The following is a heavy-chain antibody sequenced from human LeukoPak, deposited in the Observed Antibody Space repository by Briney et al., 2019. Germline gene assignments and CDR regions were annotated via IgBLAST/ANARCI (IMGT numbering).Heavy chain of an antibody. J-gene: IGHJ5*02. CDR3: ARDPSDPAWFGDTTNWFDP. CDR2: ISYDGSNK. V-gene: IGHV3-30-3*01. D-gene: IGHD3-10*01. Sequence: GGSLRLSCAASGFTFSSYAMHWVRQAPGKGLEWAAVISYDGSNKYYADSVKGRFTISRDNSKNTLYLQMNSLRAEDTAVYYCARDPSDPAWFGDTTNWFDPWGQGTLVTVSS. CDR1: GFTFSSYA.